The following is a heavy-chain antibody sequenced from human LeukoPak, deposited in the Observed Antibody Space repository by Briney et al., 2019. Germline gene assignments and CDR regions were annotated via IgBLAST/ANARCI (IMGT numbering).Heavy chain of an antibody. CDR2: IYYSGST. Sequence: PSETLSLTCTVSGGSISSYYWSWIRQPPGKGLEWIGYIYYSGSTNYNPSLKSRVTISVDTSKNQFSPKLSSVTAADTAVYYCARLGYCSGGSCYTYNWFDPWGQGTLVTVSS. CDR3: ARLGYCSGGSCYTYNWFDP. J-gene: IGHJ5*02. CDR1: GGSISSYY. V-gene: IGHV4-59*01. D-gene: IGHD2-15*01.